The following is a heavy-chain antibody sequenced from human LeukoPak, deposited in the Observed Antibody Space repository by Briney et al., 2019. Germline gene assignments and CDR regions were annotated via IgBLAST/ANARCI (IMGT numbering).Heavy chain of an antibody. V-gene: IGHV4-30-2*02. CDR1: GGSISSGGYS. D-gene: IGHD6-13*01. CDR3: AVADRTYSISWYYFDY. Sequence: SQTLSLTCAVSGGSISSGGYSWSWIRQPPGKGLEWIGYIYHSGSTNYNPSLKSRVTISVDTSKNQFSLKLSSVTAADTAVYYCAVADRTYSISWYYFDYWGQGTLVTVSS. CDR2: IYHSGST. J-gene: IGHJ4*02.